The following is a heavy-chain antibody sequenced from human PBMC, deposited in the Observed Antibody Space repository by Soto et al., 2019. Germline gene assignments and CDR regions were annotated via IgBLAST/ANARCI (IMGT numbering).Heavy chain of an antibody. CDR2: INAGNGNT. Sequence: ASVKVSCKASGYTFTSYAMHWVRQAPGQRLEWMGWINAGNGNTKYSQKFQGRGTITRDTSGSTGYMELSSLRSEDTAVYYCAGDRAGVAACSPSESWGKGTRITASS. CDR1: GYTFTSYA. J-gene: IGHJ5*02. D-gene: IGHD6-6*01. CDR3: AGDRAGVAACSPSES. V-gene: IGHV1-3*01.